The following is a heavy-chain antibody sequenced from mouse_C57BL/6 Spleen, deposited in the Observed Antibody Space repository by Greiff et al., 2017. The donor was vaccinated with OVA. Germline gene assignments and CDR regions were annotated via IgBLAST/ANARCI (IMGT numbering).Heavy chain of an antibody. CDR2: ISSGGSYT. D-gene: IGHD2-4*01. Sequence: EVQLVESGGDLVKPGGSLKLSCAASGFTFSSYGMSWVRQTPDKRLEWVATISSGGSYTYYPDSVKGRFTISRDNAKNTLYLQMSSLKSEDTAMYYCARPLGGDYLFAYWGQGTLVTVSA. V-gene: IGHV5-6*01. J-gene: IGHJ3*01. CDR3: ARPLGGDYLFAY. CDR1: GFTFSSYG.